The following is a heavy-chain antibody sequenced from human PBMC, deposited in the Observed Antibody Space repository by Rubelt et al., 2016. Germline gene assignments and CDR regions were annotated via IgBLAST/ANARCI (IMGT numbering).Heavy chain of an antibody. J-gene: IGHJ4*02. CDR1: GGSISTYY. D-gene: IGHD6-19*01. CDR3: AGDPRSGWYGYYFDY. Sequence: QVQLQESGPGLVKPSETLSLTCTVSGGSISTYYWSWIRQPPGKGLEWIGYIYYSGSTNYNPSLKSRVTISVDTSKNQFSLKRGSVTAADTAVYYCAGDPRSGWYGYYFDYWGQGTLLTVSS. V-gene: IGHV4-59*01. CDR2: IYYSGST.